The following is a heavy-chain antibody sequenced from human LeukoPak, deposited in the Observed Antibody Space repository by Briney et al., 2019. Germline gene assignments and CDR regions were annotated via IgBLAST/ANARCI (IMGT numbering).Heavy chain of an antibody. CDR3: AKEEGYGDYANFDY. CDR1: GFTFSSFG. Sequence: GGTLRLSCAASGFTFSSFGMTWVRQAPGKGLEWVSTITGSGGITYYADSVKGRFTISRDNSKNTLYLQMNSLRAEDTAVYYCAKEEGYGDYANFDYWGQGTLVTVSS. V-gene: IGHV3-23*01. CDR2: ITGSGGIT. D-gene: IGHD4-17*01. J-gene: IGHJ4*02.